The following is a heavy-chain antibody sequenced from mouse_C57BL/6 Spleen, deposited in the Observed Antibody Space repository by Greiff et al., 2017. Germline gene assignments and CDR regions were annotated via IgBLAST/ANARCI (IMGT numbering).Heavy chain of an antibody. CDR1: GYTFTDYN. D-gene: IGHD1-1*01. CDR2: ITPNNGGT. J-gene: IGHJ1*03. Sequence: VHVKQSGPELVKPGASVKIPCKASGYTFTDYNMDWVKQSHGKSLEWIGDITPNNGGTIYNQKFKGKATLTVDKSSSTAYMELRSLTSEDTAVYYCARVNYYGSRYFDVWGTGTTVTVSS. CDR3: ARVNYYGSRYFDV. V-gene: IGHV1-18*01.